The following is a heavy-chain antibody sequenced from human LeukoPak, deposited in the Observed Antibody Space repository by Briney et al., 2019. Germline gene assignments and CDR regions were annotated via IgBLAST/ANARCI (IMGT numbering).Heavy chain of an antibody. D-gene: IGHD7-27*01. V-gene: IGHV1-8*01. CDR2: MSPNSGDT. Sequence: ASVKVSCKASGYTFTSHDINWVRQATGQGLEWMGWMSPNSGDTGYAQKFQGRVAMTSDSSISTAYMELSSLRSEDTAIYYCVRTPPNWGFDYWGQGTLVTVSS. CDR1: GYTFTSHD. CDR3: VRTPPNWGFDY. J-gene: IGHJ4*02.